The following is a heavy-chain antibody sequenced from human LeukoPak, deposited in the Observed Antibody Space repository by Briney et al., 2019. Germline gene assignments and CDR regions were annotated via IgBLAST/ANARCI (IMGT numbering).Heavy chain of an antibody. D-gene: IGHD6-13*01. CDR2: IGTAGDT. CDR3: ARVARGAAAGFFDY. CDR1: GFTFSSYD. J-gene: IGHJ4*02. Sequence: PGGSLRLSCAASGFTFSSYDMHWVRQATGKGLEWVSAIGTAGDTYYPGSVKGRFTISRENAKNSLYLQMNSLRAGDTAVYYCARVARGAAAGFFDYWGQGTLVTVSS. V-gene: IGHV3-13*01.